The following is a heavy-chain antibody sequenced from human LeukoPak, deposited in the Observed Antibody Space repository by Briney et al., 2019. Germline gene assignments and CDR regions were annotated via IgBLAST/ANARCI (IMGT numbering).Heavy chain of an antibody. CDR3: ARHSLGLNWFDP. CDR2: IYYSGTT. J-gene: IGHJ5*02. CDR1: GGSISSSSYY. V-gene: IGHV4-39*01. Sequence: SETLSLTCTVSGGSISSSSYYWGWIRQPPGKGLEWTGSIYYSGTTYYNPYLKSRDTICVDTSKNQFSLKLSYVTAADTAVYYCARHSLGLNWFDPWGQGTLVTVSS.